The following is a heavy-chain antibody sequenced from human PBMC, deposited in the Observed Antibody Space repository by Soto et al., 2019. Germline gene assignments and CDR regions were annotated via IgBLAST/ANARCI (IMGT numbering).Heavy chain of an antibody. CDR2: IYYSGYT. CDR1: GGSISSYC. D-gene: IGHD3-10*02. J-gene: IGHJ5*02. CDR3: ARHRDPGLGSSLNWFDP. Sequence: QVQLQESGPGLVKPSETLSLTCTVSGGSISSYCWSWIRQPPGKGLEWIGYIYYSGYTNYNPSLKSRVTISVDTSKSQLSLRLTSVTAADTAVYYCARHRDPGLGSSLNWFDPWGQGTLVTVSS. V-gene: IGHV4-59*08.